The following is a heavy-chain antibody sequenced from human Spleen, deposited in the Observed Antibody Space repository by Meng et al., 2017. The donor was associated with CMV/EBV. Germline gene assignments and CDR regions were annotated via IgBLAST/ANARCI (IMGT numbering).Heavy chain of an antibody. V-gene: IGHV1-2*02. J-gene: IGHJ4*02. Sequence: ASVKVSCKASGYTFTGYYMHWVRQAPGRGLEWMGWINPNSGGTNYAQKLQGRVTMTRDTSISTAYMELSRLGSDDTAVYYCASGKLGISRYYFDYWGQGTLVTVSS. D-gene: IGHD7-27*01. CDR3: ASGKLGISRYYFDY. CDR2: INPNSGGT. CDR1: GYTFTGYY.